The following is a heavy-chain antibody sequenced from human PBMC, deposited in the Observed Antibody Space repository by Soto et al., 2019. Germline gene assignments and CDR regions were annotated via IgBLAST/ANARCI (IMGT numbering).Heavy chain of an antibody. V-gene: IGHV3-23*01. CDR1: EFTLSNYA. Sequence: GRSLRLSCAASEFTLSNYAMSWVRPAPGKGLEWVSAISYGGGTTYYADSVKGRFTISRDNSKNTLYLQMNSLRAEDTAVYYCAKNPGYYYDSTGYHFDYWGQGTLVTVSS. D-gene: IGHD3-22*01. CDR3: AKNPGYYYDSTGYHFDY. J-gene: IGHJ4*02. CDR2: ISYGGGTT.